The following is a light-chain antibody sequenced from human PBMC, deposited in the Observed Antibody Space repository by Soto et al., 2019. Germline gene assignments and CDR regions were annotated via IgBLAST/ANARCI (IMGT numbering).Light chain of an antibody. CDR1: QSVRSY. CDR2: GAS. J-gene: IGKJ2*01. CDR3: QQYNNWPYT. Sequence: EMVMKQSPATLSVSPGDRATLSCRARQSVRSYLAWYQQKPGQSPRLLISGASTRATGFPARFSGSGSGTEFTLTISNLQSEDFAVYYCQQYNNWPYTFGQGTKLEIK. V-gene: IGKV3-15*01.